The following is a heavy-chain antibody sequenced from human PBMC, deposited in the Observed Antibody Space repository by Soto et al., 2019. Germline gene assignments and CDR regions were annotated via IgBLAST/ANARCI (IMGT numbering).Heavy chain of an antibody. J-gene: IGHJ4*02. V-gene: IGHV3-23*01. D-gene: IGHD3-10*01. CDR2: ISGSGGST. CDR3: AKDPRKVVRGVARWGLYYFDY. Sequence: EVQLLESGGGLVQPGGSLRLSCAASGFTFSSYAMSWVRQAPGKGLEWVSAISGSGGSTYYADSVQGRFTISRDNSKKTVYLQMNSRREADTAVYYCAKDPRKVVRGVARWGLYYFDYWGQGTLVTVST. CDR1: GFTFSSYA.